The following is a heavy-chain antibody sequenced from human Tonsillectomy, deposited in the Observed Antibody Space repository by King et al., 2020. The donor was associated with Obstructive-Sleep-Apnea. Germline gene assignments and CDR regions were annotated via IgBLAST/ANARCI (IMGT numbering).Heavy chain of an antibody. CDR3: AKHPGQLPHYYSGVDV. CDR2: ISGSGGTT. Sequence: VQLVESGGGLVQPGGSLRLSCTASGFIFSNNAMSWVRQAPGKGLEWVSAISGSGGTTYYADSVKGRFTISRDNSKNTLYRQMNSLRAEDTAVYYCAKHPGQLPHYYSGVDVWGQGTTVTVSS. D-gene: IGHD6-13*01. V-gene: IGHV3-23*04. J-gene: IGHJ6*02. CDR1: GFIFSNNA.